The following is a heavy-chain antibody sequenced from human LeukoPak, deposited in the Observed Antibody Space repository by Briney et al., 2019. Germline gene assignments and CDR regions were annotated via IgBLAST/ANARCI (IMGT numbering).Heavy chain of an antibody. Sequence: GGSLRLSCAASGFTFSSYEMNWVRQAPGKGLEWVSYISSSGSIIYYADSVKGRFTIPRDNAKNSLFLQLNSLRAEDTALYYCAKDVSSSGYFDHMDVWGKGTTVTISS. J-gene: IGHJ6*03. CDR3: AKDVSSSGYFDHMDV. D-gene: IGHD3-22*01. V-gene: IGHV3-48*03. CDR1: GFTFSSYE. CDR2: ISSSGSII.